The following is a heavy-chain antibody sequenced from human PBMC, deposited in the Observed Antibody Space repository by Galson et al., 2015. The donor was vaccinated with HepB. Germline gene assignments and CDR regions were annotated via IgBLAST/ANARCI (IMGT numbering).Heavy chain of an antibody. CDR3: TRVQEEDYDYGDYGVYYYGMDV. V-gene: IGHV3-49*03. Sequence: SLRLSCAASGFTFGDYAMSWFRQAPGKGLEWVGFIRSKAYGGTTEYAASVKGRFTISRDDSKSIAYLQMNSLKTEDTAVYYCTRVQEEDYDYGDYGVYYYGMDVWGQGTTVTVSS. D-gene: IGHD4-17*01. CDR2: IRSKAYGGTT. J-gene: IGHJ6*02. CDR1: GFTFGDYA.